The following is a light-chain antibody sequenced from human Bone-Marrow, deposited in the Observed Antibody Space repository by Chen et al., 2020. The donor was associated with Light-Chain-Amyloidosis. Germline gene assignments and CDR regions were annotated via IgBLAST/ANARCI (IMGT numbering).Light chain of an antibody. CDR3: MQALQSVT. CDR1: QSLLHANGYNY. CDR2: LGS. J-gene: IGKJ5*01. Sequence: DMVMTQSQLSLPVTPGEPASISCRSSQSLLHANGYNYLDWYLQKPGQSPQLLIYLGSNRASGVPDRFSGSGSGTDFTLKISRVEAEDVGVYYCMQALQSVTFGQGTRLEI. V-gene: IGKV2-28*01.